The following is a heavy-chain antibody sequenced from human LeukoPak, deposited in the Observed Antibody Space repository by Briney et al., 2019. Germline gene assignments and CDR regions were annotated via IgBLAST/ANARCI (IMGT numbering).Heavy chain of an antibody. CDR1: GFTFSNYW. Sequence: PGGSLRLSCAASGFTFSNYWMSWVRQAPGKGLEWVANIKQDGSEIYYVDSVKGRFTISRDNTKNSQYLQMNTLRVEDTAIYYCARAGSWRDVAAAGIWGQGTMVTVSS. D-gene: IGHD6-13*01. CDR2: IKQDGSEI. CDR3: ARAGSWRDVAAAGI. J-gene: IGHJ3*01. V-gene: IGHV3-7*01.